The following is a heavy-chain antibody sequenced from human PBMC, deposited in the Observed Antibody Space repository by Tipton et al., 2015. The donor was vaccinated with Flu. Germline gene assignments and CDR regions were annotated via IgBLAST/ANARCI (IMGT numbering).Heavy chain of an antibody. J-gene: IGHJ4*02. D-gene: IGHD3-3*01. V-gene: IGHV4-59*01. CDR2: IYYSGST. CDR1: GGSISSYY. Sequence: TLSLTCTVSGGSISSYYWSWIRQPPGKGLEWTGYIYYSGSTNYNPSLKSRVTISVDTSKNQFSLKLSSVTAADTAVYYCARGDSLRSLEWLSLDYWGQGTLVTVSS. CDR3: ARGDSLRSLEWLSLDY.